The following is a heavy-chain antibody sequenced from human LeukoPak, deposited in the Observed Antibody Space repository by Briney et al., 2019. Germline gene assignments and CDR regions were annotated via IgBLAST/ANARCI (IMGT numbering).Heavy chain of an antibody. D-gene: IGHD6-13*01. CDR2: VYYSGST. CDR3: ARDQGPYSSSWYVPAY. Sequence: SETLSLTCTVSGGSISSSSYYWDWIRQPPGKGLEWIGTVYYSGSTYYNSSLESRVTISVDTSKNQFSLKLSSVTAADTAVYYCARDQGPYSSSWYVPAYWGQGTLVTVSS. J-gene: IGHJ4*02. CDR1: GGSISSSSYY. V-gene: IGHV4-39*02.